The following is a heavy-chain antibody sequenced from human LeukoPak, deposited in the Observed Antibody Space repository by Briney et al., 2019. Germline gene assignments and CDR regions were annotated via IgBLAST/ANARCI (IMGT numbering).Heavy chain of an antibody. CDR3: ARDRSYGSFDY. V-gene: IGHV3-9*01. CDR2: ISWNSHSI. D-gene: IGHD5-18*01. Sequence: PGGSLRLSCAASGFTFDDNAMHWVRQAPGKGLEWVSGISWNSHSIGYADSVEGRFTISRDNAKNALYLQMNSLTAEDTALYHCARDRSYGSFDYWGQGTLVTVSS. CDR1: GFTFDDNA. J-gene: IGHJ4*02.